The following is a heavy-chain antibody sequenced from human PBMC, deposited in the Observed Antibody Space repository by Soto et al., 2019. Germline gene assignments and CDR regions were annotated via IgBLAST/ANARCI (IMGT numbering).Heavy chain of an antibody. D-gene: IGHD4-17*01. J-gene: IGHJ4*02. V-gene: IGHV3-74*03. Sequence: VGSLRLSCAASGFTFSGSGLHWLRQAPGKGLVWVSRINGDGTGIQYADSVKGRFTISRDNAKNTLYLQMNSLRADDTAVYFCARAVHFNYGRTSGFEYWGQGTRVTVSS. CDR2: INGDGTGI. CDR3: ARAVHFNYGRTSGFEY. CDR1: GFTFSGSG.